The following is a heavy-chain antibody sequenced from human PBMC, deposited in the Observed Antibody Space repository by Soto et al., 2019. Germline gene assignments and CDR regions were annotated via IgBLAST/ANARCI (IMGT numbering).Heavy chain of an antibody. J-gene: IGHJ4*02. CDR1: GDTLSTYY. D-gene: IGHD3-22*01. V-gene: IGHV1-46*03. CDR2: INPRSGKT. Sequence: VQLVQSGAEVKRPGASVKISCKASGDTLSTYYMHWARQAPGQGLEWMGIINPRSGKTNYPQKCQGRVTMTRDTSTTTVYMELSTLRSEDTAMYYCARGVVYSDSSGYPFDYWGQGTLVTVSS. CDR3: ARGVVYSDSSGYPFDY.